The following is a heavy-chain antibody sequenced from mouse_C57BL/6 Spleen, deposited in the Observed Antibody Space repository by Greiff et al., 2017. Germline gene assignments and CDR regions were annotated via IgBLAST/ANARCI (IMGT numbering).Heavy chain of an antibody. Sequence: VKLQESGAELVRPGTSVKVSCKASGYAFTNYLIEWVKQRPGQGLEWIGVINPGSGGTNYNEKFKGKATLTADKSSSAAYMQLSSLTSEDAAVYFCARAGYYCGSSYGYFDVWGTGTTVTVSS. V-gene: IGHV1-54*01. D-gene: IGHD1-1*01. J-gene: IGHJ1*03. CDR3: ARAGYYCGSSYGYFDV. CDR1: GYAFTNYL. CDR2: INPGSGGT.